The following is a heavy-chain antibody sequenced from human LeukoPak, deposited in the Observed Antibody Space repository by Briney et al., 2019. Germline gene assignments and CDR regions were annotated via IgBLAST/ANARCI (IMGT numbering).Heavy chain of an antibody. J-gene: IGHJ5*02. Sequence: PGGSLRLSCAASGFTFSNYAMNWVRQAPGKGLEWVSAISGSSGTTYYADSVKGRFTISRDNSKNTLYLQMNSLRAEDTAVYYCAKDPVQFLEDWFDPWGQGTLVTVSS. CDR1: GFTFSNYA. CDR2: ISGSSGTT. V-gene: IGHV3-23*01. CDR3: AKDPVQFLEDWFDP. D-gene: IGHD3-3*01.